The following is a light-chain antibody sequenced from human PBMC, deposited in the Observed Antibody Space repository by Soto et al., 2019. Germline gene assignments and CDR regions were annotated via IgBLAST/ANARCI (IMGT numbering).Light chain of an antibody. CDR2: DAT. Sequence: IQLTQSPSSLSASVGDRVTITCRAGQDISSALAWYQQKPGKAPKLLLYDATSLDAGVPSRFSGSGSGTDFTLSITSLRPEDFATYYCQQFNDFPLTFGGGTKVQIK. J-gene: IGKJ4*01. CDR3: QQFNDFPLT. V-gene: IGKV1D-13*01. CDR1: QDISSA.